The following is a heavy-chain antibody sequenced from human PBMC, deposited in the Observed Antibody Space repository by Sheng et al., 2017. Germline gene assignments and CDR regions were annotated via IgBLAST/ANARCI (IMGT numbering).Heavy chain of an antibody. CDR2: INHSGST. CDR1: GGSFSSYY. D-gene: IGHD4-17*01. CDR3: ARGATTVTTYWFDP. J-gene: IGHJ5*02. Sequence: QVQLQQWGAGLLKPSETLSLTCAVYGGSFSSYYWSWIRQPPGKGLEWIGEINHSGSTNYNPSLKSRVTISVDTSKNQFSLKLSSVTAADTAVYYCARGATTVTTYWFDPWGQGTLVTVSS. V-gene: IGHV4-34*01.